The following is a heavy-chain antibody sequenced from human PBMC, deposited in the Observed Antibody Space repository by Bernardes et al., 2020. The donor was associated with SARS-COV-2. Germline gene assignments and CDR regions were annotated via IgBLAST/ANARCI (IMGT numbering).Heavy chain of an antibody. CDR1: GFTFSSYA. D-gene: IGHD6-25*01. V-gene: IGHV3-23*01. CDR3: VVPRGYSSGGFDY. CDR2: ISGSGGST. J-gene: IGHJ4*02. Sequence: GGSLRLSCAASGFTFSSYAMSWVRQAPGKGLEWVSAISGSGGSTYYADSVKGRFTISRDNSKNTLYLQMNSLRAEDTAVYYCVVPRGYSSGGFDYWGQGTLVTVSS.